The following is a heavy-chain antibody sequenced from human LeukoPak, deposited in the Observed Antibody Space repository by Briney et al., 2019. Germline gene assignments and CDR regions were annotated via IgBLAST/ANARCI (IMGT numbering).Heavy chain of an antibody. CDR3: ARAVAYYYVSGNYYPGAFDV. J-gene: IGHJ3*01. CDR1: GFSVSSNF. D-gene: IGHD3-10*01. V-gene: IGHV3-53*01. Sequence: GGSLRLSCTASGFSVSSNFMSWVRQAPGKGLEWVSVLYSGANTYYADSVKGRFAISRDNSKNTLFLQMNSLRADDTAVYYCARAVAYYYVSGNYYPGAFDVWGQGTMVTVSS. CDR2: LYSGANT.